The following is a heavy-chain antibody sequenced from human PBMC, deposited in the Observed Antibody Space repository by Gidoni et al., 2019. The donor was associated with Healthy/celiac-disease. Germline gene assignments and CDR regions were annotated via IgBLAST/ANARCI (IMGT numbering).Heavy chain of an antibody. CDR3: ARRGPKWNYFIDP. Sequence: QVQLQQWGAGLLKPSETLSLTCAVYGGSFSGYYWSWIRQPPGKGLEWIGEINHSGTTNNNPSLKSRVTISVDTSKNQFSLKLSTVTAADTAVYYCARRGPKWNYFIDPWGQGTLVTVSS. CDR2: INHSGTT. V-gene: IGHV4-34*01. D-gene: IGHD1-7*01. J-gene: IGHJ5*02. CDR1: GGSFSGYY.